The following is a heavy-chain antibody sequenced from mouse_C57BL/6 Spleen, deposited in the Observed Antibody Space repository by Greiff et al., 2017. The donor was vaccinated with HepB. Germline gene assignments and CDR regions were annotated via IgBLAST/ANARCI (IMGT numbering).Heavy chain of an antibody. D-gene: IGHD1-1*01. CDR2: IDPETGGT. J-gene: IGHJ2*01. Sequence: VKLQESGAELVRPGASVTLSCKASGYTFTDYEMHWVKQTPVHGLEWIGAIDPETGGTAYNQKFKGKAILTADKSSSTAYMELRSLTSEDSAVYYCTTYGSIHDYWGQGTTLTVSS. CDR3: TTYGSIHDY. V-gene: IGHV1-15*01. CDR1: GYTFTDYE.